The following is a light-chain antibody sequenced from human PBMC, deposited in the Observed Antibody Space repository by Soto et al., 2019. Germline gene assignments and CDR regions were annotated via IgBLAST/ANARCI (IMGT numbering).Light chain of an antibody. V-gene: IGKV1-5*03. CDR1: QTISSW. J-gene: IGKJ1*01. CDR2: KAS. Sequence: DIQMTQSPSTLSGSVGDRVTITCRASQTISSWLAWYQQKPGKAPKLLIYKASTLKSGVPSRFSGSGSGTEFTLTISSLQPDDFATYYCQHYNSYSEAFGQGNKLHIK. CDR3: QHYNSYSEA.